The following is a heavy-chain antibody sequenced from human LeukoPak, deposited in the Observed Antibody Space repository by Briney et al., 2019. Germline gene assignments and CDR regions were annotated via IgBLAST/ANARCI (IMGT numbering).Heavy chain of an antibody. CDR1: GFTVSSNY. CDR2: ICSGGST. CDR3: AIYCSSTSCYPDFDY. J-gene: IGHJ4*02. D-gene: IGHD2-2*01. Sequence: PGGSLRLSCAASGFTVSSNYMSWVRQAPGKGLEWVSVICSGGSTYYADSVKGRFTISRDNSKNTLYLQMNSLRAEDTAVYYCAIYCSSTSCYPDFDYWGQGTLVTVSS. V-gene: IGHV3-53*01.